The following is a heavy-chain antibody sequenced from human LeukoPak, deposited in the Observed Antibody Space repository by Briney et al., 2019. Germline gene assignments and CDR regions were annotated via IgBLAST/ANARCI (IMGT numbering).Heavy chain of an antibody. J-gene: IGHJ4*02. D-gene: IGHD3-16*02. CDR3: ARGRYDYVWGSYRYSYYFDY. Sequence: SETLSLNCAVYGGSFSGYYWSWLRPPPGKGLEWIGEINNSRSTNYNPSLKSRVTISVDTSNNQFSLKLSSVTAVDTAVYYGARGRYDYVWGSYRYSYYFDYWGQGTLVTVSS. CDR1: GGSFSGYY. V-gene: IGHV4-34*01. CDR2: INNSRST.